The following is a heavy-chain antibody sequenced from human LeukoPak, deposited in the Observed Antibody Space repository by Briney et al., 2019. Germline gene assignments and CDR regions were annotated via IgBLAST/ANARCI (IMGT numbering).Heavy chain of an antibody. J-gene: IGHJ4*02. D-gene: IGHD3-9*01. V-gene: IGHV3-23*01. CDR1: GFTFSSYG. CDR2: ISSNGRT. CDR3: AKGLDILSGYYVYYFDH. Sequence: PGRSLRLSCAASGFTFSSYGMHWVRQAPGKGLEWVSGISSNGRTYYADSVKGRVTVSRDNSKNTLYLQMNSLTAEDTAVYYCAKGLDILSGYYVYYFDHWGQGTLVIVSS.